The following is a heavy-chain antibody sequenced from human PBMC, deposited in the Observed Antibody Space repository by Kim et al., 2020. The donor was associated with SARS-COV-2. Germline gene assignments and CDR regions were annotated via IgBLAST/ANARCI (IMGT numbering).Heavy chain of an antibody. D-gene: IGHD3-10*01. Sequence: DSVKGRLTIARDASKSTLYLRMNSLRAEDTAVYYCARDRRGFNPYYGMDVWGQGTTVIVSS. J-gene: IGHJ6*02. V-gene: IGHV3-23*01. CDR3: ARDRRGFNPYYGMDV.